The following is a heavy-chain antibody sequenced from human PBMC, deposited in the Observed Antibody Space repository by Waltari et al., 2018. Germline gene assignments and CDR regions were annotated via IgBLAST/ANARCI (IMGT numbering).Heavy chain of an antibody. D-gene: IGHD1-20*01. CDR1: GFTFSSYW. J-gene: IGHJ4*02. V-gene: IGHV3-7*01. Sequence: EVQLVESGGGLVQPGGSLRLSCAASGFTFSSYWMSWVRQAPGKGLELVANIKPDGSEEYSVDSVKGRFTISRDNAKNSLYLQMNSLRAEDTAVYYCARDDGIRTVDYWGQGTLVTVSS. CDR2: IKPDGSEE. CDR3: ARDDGIRTVDY.